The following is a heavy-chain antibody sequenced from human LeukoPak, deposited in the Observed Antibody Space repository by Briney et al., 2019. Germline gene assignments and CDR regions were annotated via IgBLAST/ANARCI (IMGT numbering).Heavy chain of an antibody. CDR1: GFTVSSNY. J-gene: IGHJ6*03. V-gene: IGHV3-53*01. Sequence: GGSLRLSCAASGFTVSSNYMSWVRQAPGKGLEWVSVIYRGGSTYYADSVKGRFTISRDNSKNTLYLQMNSLRAEDTAVYYCARDGWYYGSGSWYMDVWGKGTTVTVSS. D-gene: IGHD3-10*01. CDR2: IYRGGST. CDR3: ARDGWYYGSGSWYMDV.